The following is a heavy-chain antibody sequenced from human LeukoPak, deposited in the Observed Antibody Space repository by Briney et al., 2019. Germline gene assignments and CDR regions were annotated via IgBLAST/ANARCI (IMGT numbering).Heavy chain of an antibody. Sequence: SETLSLTCTVSGGSISSSSYYWGWIRQPPGKGLEWIGSIYYSGSTYYNPSLKSRVTISVDTSKNQFSLKLSSVTAADTAVYYCARTLYGDYVPDAFDIWGQGTMVTVSS. CDR2: IYYSGST. V-gene: IGHV4-39*01. J-gene: IGHJ3*02. CDR3: ARTLYGDYVPDAFDI. D-gene: IGHD4-17*01. CDR1: GGSISSSSYY.